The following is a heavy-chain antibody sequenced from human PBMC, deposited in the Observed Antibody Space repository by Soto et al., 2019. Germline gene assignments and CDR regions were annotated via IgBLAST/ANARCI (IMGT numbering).Heavy chain of an antibody. CDR1: GFTFSSNT. CDR2: ISGSGGST. CDR3: ARGSGPNAFDI. J-gene: IGHJ3*02. Sequence: GGSLRLSCEDSGFTFSSNTMSWVRQAPGKGLEWVSAISGSGGSTYYADSVKGRFTISRDNAKNSLYLQMNSLRAEDTAVYYCARGSGPNAFDIWGQGTMVTVSS. V-gene: IGHV3-23*01.